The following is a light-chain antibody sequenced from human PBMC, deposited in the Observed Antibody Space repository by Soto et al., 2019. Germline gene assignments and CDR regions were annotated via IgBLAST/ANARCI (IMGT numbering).Light chain of an antibody. J-gene: IGKJ2*01. V-gene: IGKV1-5*03. CDR2: KAS. Sequence: DIQMTQSPSTLSASVGDRVTVTCRASQNINSWLAWYQQKPGKAAKLLIYKASTLESGVPSRFSGSGSGTDFTLTINSLQPDDFATYYCQQYTSYSPYTFGQGTKLEI. CDR3: QQYTSYSPYT. CDR1: QNINSW.